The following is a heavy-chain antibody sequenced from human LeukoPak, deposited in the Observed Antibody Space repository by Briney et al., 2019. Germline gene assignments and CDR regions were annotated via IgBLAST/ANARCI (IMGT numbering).Heavy chain of an antibody. CDR2: INHSGST. Sequence: TPSETLSLTCAVYGGSFSGHYWSWIRQPPGKGLEWIGEINHSGSTNYNPSLKSRVTISVDTSKNQFSLKLSSVTAADTAVYYCAWGSHRPHDYFDYWGQGTLVTVSS. CDR1: GGSFSGHY. CDR3: AWGSHRPHDYFDY. J-gene: IGHJ4*02. D-gene: IGHD3-16*02. V-gene: IGHV4-34*01.